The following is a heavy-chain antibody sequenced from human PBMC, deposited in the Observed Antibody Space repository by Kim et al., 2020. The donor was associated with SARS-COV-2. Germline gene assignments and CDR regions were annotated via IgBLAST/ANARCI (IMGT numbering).Heavy chain of an antibody. V-gene: IGHV3-66*01. CDR3: ARGTGSGSFDF. CDR2: IYVGGNR. Sequence: GGSLRLSCAASGFTVTNTHMSWVRQAPGKGLEWVSIIYVGGNRFNADSVKGRLSISRDDSKNTVYLQMNSLRADDTAVYYCARGTGSGSFDFRGQGTLVTVSS. D-gene: IGHD2-15*01. J-gene: IGHJ4*02. CDR1: GFTVTNTH.